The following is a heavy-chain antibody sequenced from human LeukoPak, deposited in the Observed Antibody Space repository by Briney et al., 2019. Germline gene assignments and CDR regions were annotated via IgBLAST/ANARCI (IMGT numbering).Heavy chain of an antibody. Sequence: GGSLRLSCAASGFTFSNYAMHWVRQAPGKGLEWVAVITCSGADTYYADSVKGRFTISRDNSKNTLYLQVNSLRAEDTAVYYCVKEGGSSWYYFDYWGQGTLVTVSS. J-gene: IGHJ4*02. V-gene: IGHV3-23*01. CDR3: VKEGGSSWYYFDY. D-gene: IGHD6-13*01. CDR1: GFTFSNYA. CDR2: ITCSGADT.